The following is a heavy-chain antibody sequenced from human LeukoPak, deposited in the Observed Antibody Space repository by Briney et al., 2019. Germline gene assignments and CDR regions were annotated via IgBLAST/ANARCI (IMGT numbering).Heavy chain of an antibody. V-gene: IGHV4-39*07. CDR3: ARVGYPYGSGSYYKREHNWFDP. J-gene: IGHJ5*02. CDR2: IYYSGST. D-gene: IGHD3-10*01. CDR1: GGSISSSSYY. Sequence: PSETLSLTCTVSGGSISSSSYYWGWIRQPPGKGLEWIGSIYYSGSTYYNPSLKSRVTISVDTSKNQFSLKLSSVTAADTAVYYCARVGYPYGSGSYYKREHNWFDPWGQGTLVTVSS.